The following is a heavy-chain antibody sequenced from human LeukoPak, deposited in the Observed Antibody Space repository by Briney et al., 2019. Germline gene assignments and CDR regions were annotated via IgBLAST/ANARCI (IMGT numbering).Heavy chain of an antibody. CDR3: ARGRTGRTISFDY. D-gene: IGHD5-24*01. J-gene: IGHJ4*02. Sequence: PSETLSLTCTVSGGSISSYYWSWIRQPPGKGPEWIGCIYYSGSTTYNPSLKSRVTISVDTSNNQFSLKLTSLTAADTAVYYCARGRTGRTISFDYWGQGTLVTVSS. CDR2: IYYSGST. CDR1: GGSISSYY. V-gene: IGHV4-59*01.